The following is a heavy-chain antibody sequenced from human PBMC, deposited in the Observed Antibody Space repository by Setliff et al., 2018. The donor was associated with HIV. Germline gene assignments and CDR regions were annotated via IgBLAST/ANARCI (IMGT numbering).Heavy chain of an antibody. V-gene: IGHV3-23*01. J-gene: IGHJ4*02. CDR1: GFTFSSYT. Sequence: GGSLRLSCAASGFTFSSYTMNWVRQAPGKGLEWVSAISGSGGSTYYADSVKGRFTISRDNSKNTLYLQMNSLRAEDTAVYYCARVMIGYSGYDAFDYWGQGTLVTVSS. D-gene: IGHD5-12*01. CDR2: ISGSGGST. CDR3: ARVMIGYSGYDAFDY.